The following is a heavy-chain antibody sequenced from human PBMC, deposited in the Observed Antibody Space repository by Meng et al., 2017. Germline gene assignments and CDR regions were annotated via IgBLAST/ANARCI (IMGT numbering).Heavy chain of an antibody. CDR1: GGSITSSSYY. J-gene: IGHJ1*01. Sequence: QRQSSGPGLVRPSETLSLTCTVSGGSITSSSYYWGWIRQPPGKGLEWIGSIYYSGSTYYNPSLNSRVTISVDTSKNQFSLKLSSVTAADTAVYYCARDGIAAAGTGRSYFKHWGQGTLVTVSS. CDR3: ARDGIAAAGTGRSYFKH. D-gene: IGHD6-13*01. CDR2: IYYSGST. V-gene: IGHV4-39*07.